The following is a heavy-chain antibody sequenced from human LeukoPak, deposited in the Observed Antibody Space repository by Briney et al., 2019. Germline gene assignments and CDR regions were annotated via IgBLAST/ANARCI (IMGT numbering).Heavy chain of an antibody. CDR3: ARETGYSSSWTGYYYGMDV. CDR2: ISAYNGNT. J-gene: IGHJ6*02. D-gene: IGHD6-13*01. CDR1: GYTFTSYG. V-gene: IGHV1-18*01. Sequence: ASVNVSCKASGYTFTSYGISWVRQAPGQGLEWMGWISAYNGNTNYAQKLQGRVTMTTDTSTSTAYMELRSLRSDDTAVYYCARETGYSSSWTGYYYGMDVWGQGTTVTVSS.